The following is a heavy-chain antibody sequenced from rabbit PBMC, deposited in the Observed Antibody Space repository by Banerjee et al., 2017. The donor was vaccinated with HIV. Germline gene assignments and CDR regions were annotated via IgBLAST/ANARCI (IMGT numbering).Heavy chain of an antibody. CDR2: IHTGSSGST. J-gene: IGHJ6*01. CDR3: ARDPYYRYGSAGYGDL. CDR1: GLSFSSNYW. D-gene: IGHD6-1*01. V-gene: IGHV1S40*01. Sequence: QSLEESGGDLVKPGASLTLTCTASGLSFSSNYWICWVRQAPGKGLEWIACIHTGSSGSTYYASWAKGRFTISKTSSTTVTLQVTSLTVADTATYFCARDPYYRYGSAGYGDLWGPGTLVTVS.